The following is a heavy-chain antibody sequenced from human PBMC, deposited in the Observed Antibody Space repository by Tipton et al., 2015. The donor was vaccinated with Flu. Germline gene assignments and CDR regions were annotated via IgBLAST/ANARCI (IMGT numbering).Heavy chain of an antibody. V-gene: IGHV4-39*01. CDR3: ARSHYHTTGYYCGIDS. CDR1: GGSISSYY. J-gene: IGHJ4*02. D-gene: IGHD3-22*01. CDR2: GFYSGTT. Sequence: TLSLTCSVSGGSISSYYWGWVRQPPGKGLEWLGSGFYSGTTYYNPSLKSRVTISVDTSKNQFSLKLTSLTAADTAVYYCARSHYHTTGYYCGIDSWGQGTLVTVSS.